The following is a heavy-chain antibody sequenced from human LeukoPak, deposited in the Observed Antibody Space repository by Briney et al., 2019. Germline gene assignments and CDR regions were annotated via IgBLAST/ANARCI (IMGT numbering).Heavy chain of an antibody. CDR3: ARDRPYTGGWRGSDY. CDR2: IIPMFGIA. Sequence: VASVKVSCKASGYTFTDYFIHWVRQAPGQGLEWMGGIIPMFGIANYAQKFQGRVTITADESTSTAYMELSSLRSEDTAVYYCARDRPYTGGWRGSDYWGQGTLVTVSS. J-gene: IGHJ4*02. D-gene: IGHD6-19*01. CDR1: GYTFTDYF. V-gene: IGHV1-69*13.